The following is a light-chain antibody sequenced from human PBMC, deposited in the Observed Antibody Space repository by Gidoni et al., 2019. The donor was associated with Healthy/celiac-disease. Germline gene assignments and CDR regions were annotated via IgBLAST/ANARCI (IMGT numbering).Light chain of an antibody. CDR2: WAS. J-gene: IGKJ2*01. CDR3: QRYYSTLMYT. V-gene: IGKV4-1*01. CDR1: QSVLYSSNNKNY. Sequence: DIVMIQSPASPAASLGERATINCKSSQSVLYSSNNKNYLALYQQKQGQQPKLLIYWASTRESGVPDRFSGSGSVTDITLTLCSLQGEDVAVYYCQRYYSTLMYTFGQGTKLEIK.